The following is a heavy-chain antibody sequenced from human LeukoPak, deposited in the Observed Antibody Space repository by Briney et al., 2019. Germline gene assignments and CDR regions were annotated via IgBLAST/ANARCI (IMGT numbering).Heavy chain of an antibody. CDR2: IKQDGSEK. J-gene: IGHJ4*02. Sequence: PGGSLRLSCAASGFTFSSYWMSWVRQAPGKGLEWVANIKQDGSEKYYVDSVKGRFTISRDNAKNSLYLQMNSLRAEDTAVYYCARGFLPLFPAAMGGYFDYWGQGTLVTVSS. CDR3: ARGFLPLFPAAMGGYFDY. CDR1: GFTFSSYW. D-gene: IGHD2-2*01. V-gene: IGHV3-7*01.